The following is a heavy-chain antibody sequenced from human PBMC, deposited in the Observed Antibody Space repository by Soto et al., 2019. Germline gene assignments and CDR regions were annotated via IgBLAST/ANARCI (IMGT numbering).Heavy chain of an antibody. CDR1: GGSFTSYT. J-gene: IGHJ6*03. Sequence: QVPLVQSGAEVKNPGSPVKVSCEAAGGSFTSYTFTWVRQAPGQGIEWMGRMIPIKGRADYALKLQDRVTITADRSTKTVYMELSGLRPEDTAIYYCANTLLFVDHAYMDVWGKGTTVTVSS. CDR2: MIPIKGRA. V-gene: IGHV1-69*02. CDR3: ANTLLFVDHAYMDV. D-gene: IGHD2-21*01.